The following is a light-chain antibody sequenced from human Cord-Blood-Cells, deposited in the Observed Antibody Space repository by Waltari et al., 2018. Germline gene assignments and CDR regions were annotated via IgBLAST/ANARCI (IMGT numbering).Light chain of an antibody. CDR1: QSFSSY. Sequence: DIQMTQSPSSLSASVRDRVTITCRASQSFSSYLNWYQQKPGKAPMLLIYAASSLHRGVPSRFSGGGSGTDFTLTLISLQPEDFATYYCEQRYSTPWAFGQGTKVEIK. CDR3: EQRYSTPWA. CDR2: AAS. J-gene: IGKJ1*01. V-gene: IGKV1-39*01.